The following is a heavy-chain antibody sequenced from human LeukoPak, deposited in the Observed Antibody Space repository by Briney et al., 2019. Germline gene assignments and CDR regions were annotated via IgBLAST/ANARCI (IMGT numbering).Heavy chain of an antibody. J-gene: IGHJ5*02. Sequence: GGSLRLSCAASGFTFDDYAMHWFRQPPGKGLEWVSLISGDGGSTYYAESVKGRFTISRDNSKNSLYLQMNSLRTEETALYYCVAQAITMRYGFDPWRQGCLVTVSS. CDR1: GFTFDDYA. D-gene: IGHD3-22*01. CDR2: ISGDGGST. V-gene: IGHV3-43*02. CDR3: VAQAITMRYGFDP.